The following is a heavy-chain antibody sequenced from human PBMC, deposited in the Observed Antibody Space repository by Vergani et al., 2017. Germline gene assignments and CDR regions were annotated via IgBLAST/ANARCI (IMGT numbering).Heavy chain of an antibody. Sequence: QVQLQESGPGLVKPSQTLSLTCTVSGGSISSGGYYWSWIRQHPGKGLEWIGYIYYSGSTYYNPSLKSRVTISVDTSKNQFSLKLSSVTAADTAVYYCARVGYCSSTSCSNYYYYGMDVWGQGTTVTVSS. D-gene: IGHD2-2*01. J-gene: IGHJ6*02. CDR1: GGSISSGGYY. CDR2: IYYSGST. V-gene: IGHV4-31*03. CDR3: ARVGYCSSTSCSNYYYYGMDV.